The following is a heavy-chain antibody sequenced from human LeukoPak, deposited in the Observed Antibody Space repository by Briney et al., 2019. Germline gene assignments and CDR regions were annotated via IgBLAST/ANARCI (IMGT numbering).Heavy chain of an antibody. D-gene: IGHD6-13*01. CDR2: IYYSVTT. V-gene: IGHV4-31*03. J-gene: IGHJ3*02. CDR3: ARDGEGAAAEAFDI. Sequence: PSETLSLTCTVSGGSVSSNYYWSWIRQHPGKGLEWIGYIYYSVTTYYDPSLKSRLSISVDTSKNQFSLKLSSVTAADTAVYYCARDGEGAAAEAFDIWGQGTMDTVSS. CDR1: GGSVSSNYY.